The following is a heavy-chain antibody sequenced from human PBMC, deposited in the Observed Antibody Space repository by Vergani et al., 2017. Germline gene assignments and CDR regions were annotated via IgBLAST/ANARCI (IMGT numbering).Heavy chain of an antibody. V-gene: IGHV3-72*01. D-gene: IGHD3-10*01. CDR2: TRNKANSYTT. CDR3: ARWVEYYGSGSMYYYMDV. CDR1: GFTFSDHY. J-gene: IGHJ6*03. Sequence: EVQLVESGGGLVQPGGSLRLSCAASGFTFSDHYMDWFRQAPGKGLEGVGRTRNKANSYTTEDAASVKGRFTISRDDSKNSLYLQMNSLKTADTAVYYCARWVEYYGSGSMYYYMDVWGKGTTVTVSS.